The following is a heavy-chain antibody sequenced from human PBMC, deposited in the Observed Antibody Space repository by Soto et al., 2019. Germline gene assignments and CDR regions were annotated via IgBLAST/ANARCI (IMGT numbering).Heavy chain of an antibody. CDR1: GYTLTSYD. CDR3: ARGPLTGDILTGYYLYYYYYYMDV. D-gene: IGHD3-9*01. CDR2: MNPNSGNT. Sequence: ASVKVSCKASGYTLTSYDINWVRQATGQGREWMGWMNPNSGNTGYAQKFEGRVTMTRNTSISTAYMELSSLRSADTAVHYCARGPLTGDILTGYYLYYYYYYMDVWGEGTTVTVSS. J-gene: IGHJ6*03. V-gene: IGHV1-8*01.